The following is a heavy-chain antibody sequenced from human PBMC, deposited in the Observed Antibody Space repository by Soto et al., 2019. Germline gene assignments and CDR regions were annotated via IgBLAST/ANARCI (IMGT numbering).Heavy chain of an antibody. CDR3: ARGRAGSGYSYGPTVDGMDV. V-gene: IGHV1-69*13. CDR2: IIPIFGTA. D-gene: IGHD5-18*01. CDR1: GGTFSSYA. Sequence: GASVKVSCKASGGTFSSYAISWVRQAPGQGLEWMGGIIPIFGTANYAQKFQGRVTITADESTSTAYMELSSLRSEDTAVYYCARGRAGSGYSYGPTVDGMDVWGQGTTVTVSS. J-gene: IGHJ6*02.